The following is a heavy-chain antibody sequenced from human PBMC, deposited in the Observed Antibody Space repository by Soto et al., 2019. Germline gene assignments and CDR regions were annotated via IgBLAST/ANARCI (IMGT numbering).Heavy chain of an antibody. CDR1: GFTFSSYG. D-gene: IGHD3-22*01. V-gene: IGHV3-33*01. CDR2: IWSDGSNK. Sequence: QVQLVESGGGVVQPGRSLRLSCAASGFTFSSYGMHWVRQAPGKGLEWVAVIWSDGSNKYYADSVKGRFTISRDNSKNTLYLQMNSLRAEDTSVYYCARESAPHYYDSSGYYSAFDIWGQGTMVTVSS. CDR3: ARESAPHYYDSSGYYSAFDI. J-gene: IGHJ3*02.